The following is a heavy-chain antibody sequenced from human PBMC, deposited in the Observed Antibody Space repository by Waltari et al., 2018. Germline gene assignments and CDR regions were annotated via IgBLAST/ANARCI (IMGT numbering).Heavy chain of an antibody. CDR1: GFTVSSNY. J-gene: IGHJ3*02. D-gene: IGHD3-22*01. CDR3: ARDLGDSSGGMEAFDI. V-gene: IGHV3-53*02. Sequence: VQLVETGGGLIQPGGSLRLSCAASGFTVSSNYMSWVRQAPGKGLEWVSVIYSGGSTYYADSVKGRFTISRDNSKNTLYLQMNSLRAEDTAVYYCARDLGDSSGGMEAFDIWGQGTMVTVSS. CDR2: IYSGGST.